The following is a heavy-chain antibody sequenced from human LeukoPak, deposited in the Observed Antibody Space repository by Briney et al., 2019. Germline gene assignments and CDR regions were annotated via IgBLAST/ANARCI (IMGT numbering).Heavy chain of an antibody. Sequence: SVKVSCKASGGTFSSYAISWVRQAPGQGLEWMGGIIPIFGTANYAQKFQGRVTITADESTSTAYMELSSLRSEDTAVYYCARLETTTVTTSDYWGQGTLVTVSS. CDR3: ARLETTTVTTSDY. J-gene: IGHJ4*02. D-gene: IGHD4-17*01. CDR1: GGTFSSYA. CDR2: IIPIFGTA. V-gene: IGHV1-69*13.